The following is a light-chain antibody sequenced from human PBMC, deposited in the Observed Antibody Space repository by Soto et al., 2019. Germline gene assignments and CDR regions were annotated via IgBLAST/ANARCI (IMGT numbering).Light chain of an antibody. V-gene: IGKV1-39*01. J-gene: IGKJ1*01. CDR2: AAS. Sequence: DMQMTQSPSSLSGSVRDSVTITCRASHNIRGYLDWYEQKPGKAPRXLIYAASSLQSGIPARFSGSGSETDFTLTISSLQPEDCAAYDGQQSYSTPWTFGQGTKVDIK. CDR3: QQSYSTPWT. CDR1: HNIRGY.